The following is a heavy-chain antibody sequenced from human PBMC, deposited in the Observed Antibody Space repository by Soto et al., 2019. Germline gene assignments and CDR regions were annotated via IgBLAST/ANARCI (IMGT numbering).Heavy chain of an antibody. CDR1: GFTVSSNY. D-gene: IGHD3-10*01. Sequence: GGSLRLSCAASGFTVSSNYMSWVRQAPGKGLEWVSVIYSGGSTYYADSAKGRFTISRDNSKNTLYLQMNSLRAEDTPVYYCARDRGGGFEPDAFDIWGQGTMVTVSS. CDR3: ARDRGGGFEPDAFDI. V-gene: IGHV3-66*02. J-gene: IGHJ3*02. CDR2: IYSGGST.